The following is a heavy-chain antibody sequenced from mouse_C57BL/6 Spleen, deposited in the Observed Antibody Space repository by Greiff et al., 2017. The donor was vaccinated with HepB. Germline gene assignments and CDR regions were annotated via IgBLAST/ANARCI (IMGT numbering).Heavy chain of an antibody. V-gene: IGHV1-64*01. D-gene: IGHD2-1*01. J-gene: IGHJ3*01. Sequence: QVQLQQPGAELVKPGASVKLSCKASGYTFTSYWMHWVKQRPGQGLEWIGMIHPNSGSTNYNEKFKSKATLTVDKSSSTAYMQLSSLTSEDSAVYYCARGLGNYLFAYWGQGTLVTVSA. CDR1: GYTFTSYW. CDR3: ARGLGNYLFAY. CDR2: IHPNSGST.